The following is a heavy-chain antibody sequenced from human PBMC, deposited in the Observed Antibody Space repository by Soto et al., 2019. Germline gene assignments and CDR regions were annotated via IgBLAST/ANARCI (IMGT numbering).Heavy chain of an antibody. V-gene: IGHV3-21*01. D-gene: IGHD1-26*01. Sequence: GGSLRLSCAASGFTFSSYSMIWVRQAPGKGLEWVSSISSSSSYIYYADSVKGRFTISRDNAKNSLYLQMNSLRAEDTAVYYCARDRSPPHYGMDVWGQGTTVTVSS. CDR2: ISSSSSYI. CDR3: ARDRSPPHYGMDV. CDR1: GFTFSSYS. J-gene: IGHJ6*02.